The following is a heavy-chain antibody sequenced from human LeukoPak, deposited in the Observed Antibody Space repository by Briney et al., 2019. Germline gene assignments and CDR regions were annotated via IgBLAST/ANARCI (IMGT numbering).Heavy chain of an antibody. CDR2: FYYSRST. Sequence: SETLSLTCTVSGGSISSSGYYWGWIRQPPGKGLEWIGSFYYSRSTYYNPSLKSRVTISVDTSQKQFSLRLTSVTAADTAVYYCARGRYLTTLGGAAAGFLDSWGQGTLVTVSS. CDR1: GGSISSSGYY. J-gene: IGHJ4*02. CDR3: ARGRYLTTLGGAAAGFLDS. D-gene: IGHD6-13*01. V-gene: IGHV4-39*07.